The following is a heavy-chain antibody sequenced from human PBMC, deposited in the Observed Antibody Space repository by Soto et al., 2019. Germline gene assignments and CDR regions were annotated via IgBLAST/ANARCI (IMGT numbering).Heavy chain of an antibody. CDR2: IIPNFGTT. V-gene: IGHV1-69*05. J-gene: IGHJ3*02. Sequence: SVKVSCKASGGTFSSYAISWVRQAPGQGLEWMGGIIPNFGTTNYAQKFQGGVTMTRDTSISTAYMELSRLRSDDTAVYYCARRYRGAVPGRGDAFDIWGQGTMVTVSS. D-gene: IGHD3-16*02. CDR1: GGTFSSYA. CDR3: ARRYRGAVPGRGDAFDI.